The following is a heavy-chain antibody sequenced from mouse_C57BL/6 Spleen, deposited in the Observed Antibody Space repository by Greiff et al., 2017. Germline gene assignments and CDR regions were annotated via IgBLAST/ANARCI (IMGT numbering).Heavy chain of an antibody. D-gene: IGHD2-12*01. J-gene: IGHJ2*01. CDR2: IRSKSNNHAT. Sequence: EVKLMESGGGLVQPKGSLKLSCAASGFSFNTYAMNWVRQAPGKGLEWVARIRSKSNNHATYYADSVKDRFTISRDDSESMLYLQMNNLKTEDTAMYYCVRSDYCYENFDYWGQGTTLTVSS. V-gene: IGHV10-1*01. CDR3: VRSDYCYENFDY. CDR1: GFSFNTYA.